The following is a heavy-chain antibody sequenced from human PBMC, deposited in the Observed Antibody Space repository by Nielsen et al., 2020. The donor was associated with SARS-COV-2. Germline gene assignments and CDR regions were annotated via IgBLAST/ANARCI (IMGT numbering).Heavy chain of an antibody. Sequence: GESLKISCAASGFTFSSYAMSWVRQAPGKGLEWVSAISGSGGSTYYADSVKGRFTISRDNSKNTLYLQMNSLRAEDTAVYYCAKTVSGPVRTPIDYWGQGTLVTVSS. V-gene: IGHV3-23*01. D-gene: IGHD4-23*01. J-gene: IGHJ4*02. CDR1: GFTFSSYA. CDR2: ISGSGGST. CDR3: AKTVSGPVRTPIDY.